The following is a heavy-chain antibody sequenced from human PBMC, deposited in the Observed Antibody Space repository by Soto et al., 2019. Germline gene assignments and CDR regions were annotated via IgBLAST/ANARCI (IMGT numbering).Heavy chain of an antibody. CDR3: ARGVTSGSFPPFDY. J-gene: IGHJ4*02. V-gene: IGHV1-69*12. CDR2: FSPIFGTA. Sequence: QVQLVQSGAEVKKPGSSVKVSCKASGGTFSSYSFSWVRQAPGQGLDWMGGFSPIFGTANYAQKFLVRVTITADEFTSTVYMELSSLRSEDTAVYYCARGVTSGSFPPFDYWGQGTLVTVSS. CDR1: GGTFSSYS. D-gene: IGHD1-26*01.